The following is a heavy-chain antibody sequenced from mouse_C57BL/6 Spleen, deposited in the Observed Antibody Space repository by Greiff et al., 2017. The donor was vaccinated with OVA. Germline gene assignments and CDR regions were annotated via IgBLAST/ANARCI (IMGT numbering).Heavy chain of an antibody. CDR1: GFTFSDYG. CDR3: ARIYYDYDGGVYYAMDY. Sequence: DVQLQQSGGGLVKPGGSLKLSCAASGFTFSDYGMHWVRQAPEKGLEWVAYISSGSSTIYYADTVKGRFTISRDNAKNTLFLQMTSLRSEDTAMYYCARIYYDYDGGVYYAMDYWGQGTSVTVSS. CDR2: ISSGSSTI. D-gene: IGHD2-4*01. V-gene: IGHV5-17*01. J-gene: IGHJ4*01.